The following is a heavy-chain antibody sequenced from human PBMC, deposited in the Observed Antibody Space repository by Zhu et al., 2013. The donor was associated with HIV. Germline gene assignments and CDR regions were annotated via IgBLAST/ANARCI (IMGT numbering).Heavy chain of an antibody. J-gene: IGHJ5*02. CDR2: MNPKNDNT. D-gene: IGHD3-3*01. V-gene: IGHV1-8*01. Sequence: QVQLVQSGAEVKKPGASVKVSCKASGYTFTNYDINWVRQATGQGLEWMGWMNPKNDNTGYAQKFQGRVIMTRNTSIRTAYMELSSLTSEDTAVYYCTRGGFYAPFDPWGQGTLVTVSS. CDR1: GYTFTNYD. CDR3: TRGGFYAPFDP.